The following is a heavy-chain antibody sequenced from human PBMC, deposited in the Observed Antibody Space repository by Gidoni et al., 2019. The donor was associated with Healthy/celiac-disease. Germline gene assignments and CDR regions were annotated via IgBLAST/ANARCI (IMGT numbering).Heavy chain of an antibody. J-gene: IGHJ4*02. V-gene: IGHV5-10-1*01. CDR3: ARLGRVRGSSWYEEVEGDYYFDY. Sequence: WMGRIDPSDSYTNYSPSFQGHVTISADKSISTAYLQWSSLKASDTAMYYCARLGRVRGSSWYEEVEGDYYFDYWGQGTLVTVSS. D-gene: IGHD6-13*01. CDR2: IDPSDSYT.